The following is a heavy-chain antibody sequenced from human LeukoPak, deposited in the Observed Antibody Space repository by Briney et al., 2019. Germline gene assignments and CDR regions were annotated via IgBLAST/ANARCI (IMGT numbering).Heavy chain of an antibody. CDR1: GFIFSDYS. D-gene: IGHD6-13*01. CDR3: ARAPTSSSWFRWYFDL. CDR2: ISSSSSYI. Sequence: GGSLRLSCAASGFIFSDYSMNWVRQAPGKGLEWVSSISSSSSYIYYADSVKGRFTISRDNAKNSLYLQMNSLRAEDTAVYYCARAPTSSSWFRWYFDLWGRGTLVTVSS. V-gene: IGHV3-21*01. J-gene: IGHJ2*01.